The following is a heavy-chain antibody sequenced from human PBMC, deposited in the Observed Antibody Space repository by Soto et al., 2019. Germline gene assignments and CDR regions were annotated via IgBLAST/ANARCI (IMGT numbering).Heavy chain of an antibody. CDR3: ARDRGDAYNHFDY. CDR2: INAGNGNT. Sequence: SAEVSFKASGYTFTNYAMNWVRQAPGQRLEWMGWINAGNGNTKYSQKFQGRVTITRDTSASTAYMDLSSLRSEDTAVYYCARDRGDAYNHFDYWGQGTLVTVSS. V-gene: IGHV1-3*01. J-gene: IGHJ4*02. CDR1: GYTFTNYA. D-gene: IGHD3-10*01.